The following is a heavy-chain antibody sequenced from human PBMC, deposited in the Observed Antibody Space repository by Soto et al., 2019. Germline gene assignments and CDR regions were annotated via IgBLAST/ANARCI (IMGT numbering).Heavy chain of an antibody. CDR1: GYTFTSYA. V-gene: IGHV1-3*01. J-gene: IGHJ6*02. CDR2: INAGNGNT. Sequence: GASVKVSCKASGYTFTSYAIHWVRQAPGQRLEWMGWINAGNGNTKYSQKFQGRVTITRDTSASTAYMELSSLRSRDTDVYYCARGRKIAVAGHDNYYYSYDMDVWGQGPTIAVSS. D-gene: IGHD6-19*01. CDR3: ARGRKIAVAGHDNYYYSYDMDV.